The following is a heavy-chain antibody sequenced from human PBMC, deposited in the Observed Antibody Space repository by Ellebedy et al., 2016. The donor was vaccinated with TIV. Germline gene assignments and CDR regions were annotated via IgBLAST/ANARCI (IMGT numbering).Heavy chain of an antibody. Sequence: AASVKVSCKASGYAFTHYGLHWVRQAPGQGLEWMAWINGGDGYPKYSWKFQGRVSFTRDTSATTAYMELSSLTSEDTAGYYCARSGDAWGIDFWGQGTLVTVSS. D-gene: IGHD3-16*01. J-gene: IGHJ4*02. V-gene: IGHV1-3*01. CDR2: INGGDGYP. CDR1: GYAFTHYG. CDR3: ARSGDAWGIDF.